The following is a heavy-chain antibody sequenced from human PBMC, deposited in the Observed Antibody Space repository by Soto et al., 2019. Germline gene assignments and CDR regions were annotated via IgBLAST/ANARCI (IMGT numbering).Heavy chain of an antibody. D-gene: IGHD3-10*01. CDR1: GYTFTGYY. CDR3: ARVGKPSNASYYYYYGMDV. V-gene: IGHV1-2*04. J-gene: IGHJ6*02. CDR2: INPNSGGT. Sequence: ASVKVSCKASGYTFTGYYMHWVRQAPGQGLEWMGWINPNSGGTNYAQKFQGWVTMTRDTSISTAYMELSRLRSDDPAVYYCARVGKPSNASYYYYYGMDVWGQGTTVTVSS.